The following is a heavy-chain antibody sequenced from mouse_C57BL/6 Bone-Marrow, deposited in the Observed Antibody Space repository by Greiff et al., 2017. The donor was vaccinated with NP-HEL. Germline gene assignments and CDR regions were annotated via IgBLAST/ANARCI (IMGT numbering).Heavy chain of an antibody. CDR1: GYAFSSSW. V-gene: IGHV1-82*01. D-gene: IGHD1-1*02. CDR3: GRWGVYYCAY. Sequence: QVQLQQSGPELVKPGASVKISCKASGYAFSSSWMNWVTQRPGKGLEWIGRIYPGDGDTNYNGKFKGKATLTADKSSSTAYMQLSSLTSEDSAVYFCGRWGVYYCAYWGQGTLVTVAA. CDR2: IYPGDGDT. J-gene: IGHJ3*01.